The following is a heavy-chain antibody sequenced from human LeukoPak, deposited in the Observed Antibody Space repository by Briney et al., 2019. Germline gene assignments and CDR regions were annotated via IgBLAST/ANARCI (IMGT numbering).Heavy chain of an antibody. V-gene: IGHV3-23*01. Sequence: GGSLRLSCAASGFTFSSYAMSWVRQAPGKGLEWVSAISGSGGSTYYADSVKGRFTISRDNSKNTLYLQMNSLRAEDTAVYYCAKSARGGYCTNGVCYSYYWGQGTLVAVSS. CDR3: AKSARGGYCTNGVCYSYY. D-gene: IGHD2-8*01. CDR2: ISGSGGST. CDR1: GFTFSSYA. J-gene: IGHJ4*02.